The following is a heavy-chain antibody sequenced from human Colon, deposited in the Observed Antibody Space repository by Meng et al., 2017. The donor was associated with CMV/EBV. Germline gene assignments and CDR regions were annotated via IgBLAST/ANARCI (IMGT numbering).Heavy chain of an antibody. D-gene: IGHD2-2*01. CDR2: ISYDGSNK. V-gene: IGHV3-30-3*01. CDR3: ARTQARNIVVVPAAVLY. CDR1: GFTFSRSW. J-gene: IGHJ4*02. Sequence: GESLKISCAASGFTFSRSWMHWVRQAPGKGLEWVAVISYDGSNKYYADSVKGRFTISRDNSKNTLYLQMNSLRAEDTAVYYCARTQARNIVVVPAAVLYWGQGTLVTVSS.